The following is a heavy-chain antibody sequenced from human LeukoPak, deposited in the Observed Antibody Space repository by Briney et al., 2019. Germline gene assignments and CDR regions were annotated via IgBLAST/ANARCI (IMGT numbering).Heavy chain of an antibody. CDR1: GFTFSSYT. CDR2: ISSGGTFM. J-gene: IGHJ5*01. Sequence: GGSLRLSCAASGFTFSSYTISWFRQAPGKGLEWVSSISSGGTFMYYADSVKGRFTISRDNAKKSVFLQMNSLRAEDSAVYYCGRDSTADSWGQGMLVTVSS. D-gene: IGHD2-21*02. V-gene: IGHV3-21*01. CDR3: GRDSTADS.